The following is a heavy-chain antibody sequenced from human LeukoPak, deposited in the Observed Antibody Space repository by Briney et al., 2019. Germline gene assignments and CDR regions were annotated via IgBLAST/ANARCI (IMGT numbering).Heavy chain of an antibody. J-gene: IGHJ4*02. CDR2: INHSGST. V-gene: IGHV4-34*01. CDR3: ARDLLPGRHFGVVPTTDY. D-gene: IGHD3-3*01. Sequence: PSETLSLTCAVYGRSFSGYYWSWIHQPPGKGLEWIGEINHSGSTNYNPSLKSRVTISVDTSKNQFSLKLSSVTAADTAVYYCARDLLPGRHFGVVPTTDYWGQGTLVTVSS. CDR1: GRSFSGYY.